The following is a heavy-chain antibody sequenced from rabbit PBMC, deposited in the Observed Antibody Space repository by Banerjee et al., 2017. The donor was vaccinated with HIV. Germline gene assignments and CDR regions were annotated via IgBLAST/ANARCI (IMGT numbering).Heavy chain of an antibody. CDR1: GFSFSNKYV. V-gene: IGHV1S45*01. J-gene: IGHJ4*01. D-gene: IGHD4-1*01. Sequence: QEQLEESGGDLVKPEGSLTLTCTASGFSFSNKYVMCWVRQAPGKGLEWIACINSSSGNTVYATWAKGRFTISKTSSTTVTLQMTSLTAADTATYFCARSDYSSGWGIKLWGPGTLVTVS. CDR3: ARSDYSSGWGIKL. CDR2: INSSSGNT.